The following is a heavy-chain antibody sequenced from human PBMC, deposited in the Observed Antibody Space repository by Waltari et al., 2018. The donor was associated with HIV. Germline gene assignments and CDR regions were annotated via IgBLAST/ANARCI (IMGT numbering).Heavy chain of an antibody. V-gene: IGHV1-2*04. CDR2: INPNSGGT. D-gene: IGHD2-15*01. CDR3: ARAYLGAAYYFDF. J-gene: IGHJ4*02. Sequence: QVQLVQSGAEVRKPGASVKGSCRASGSTFTDYYLHWVRQAPGQGLEWMGWINPNSGGTNYAQKFQGWVTMTRDTSISTAYMELSGLKSDDTALYYCARAYLGAAYYFDFWGQGTLVTVSS. CDR1: GSTFTDYY.